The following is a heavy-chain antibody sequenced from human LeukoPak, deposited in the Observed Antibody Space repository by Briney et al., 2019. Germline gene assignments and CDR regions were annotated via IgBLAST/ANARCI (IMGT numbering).Heavy chain of an antibody. J-gene: IGHJ4*02. CDR1: GYTFTDDY. CDR3: VRHLTDPTSGDY. D-gene: IGHD1-14*01. Sequence: ASVKVSCKTSGYTFTDDYIHWVRQAPGHGLECMGWMHPNTGDTVYVQKFQGRVTFTRDTSISTAYMELHRLRSDDTAVYYCVRHLTDPTSGDYWGQGTLVTVSS. V-gene: IGHV1-2*02. CDR2: MHPNTGDT.